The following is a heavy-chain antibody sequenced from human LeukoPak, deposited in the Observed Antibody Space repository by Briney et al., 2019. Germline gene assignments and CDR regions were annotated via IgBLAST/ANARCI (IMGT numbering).Heavy chain of an antibody. CDR3: ARAGYSYGGNYYYMDV. CDR2: IYYSGST. V-gene: IGHV4-59*08. Sequence: PSETLSLTCTVSGGSISSYYWSWIRQPLGKGLEWIGYIYYSGSTNYNPSLKSRVTISVDTSKNQFSLKLSSVTAADTAVYYCARAGYSYGGNYYYMDVWGKGTTVTVSS. J-gene: IGHJ6*03. CDR1: GGSISSYY. D-gene: IGHD5-18*01.